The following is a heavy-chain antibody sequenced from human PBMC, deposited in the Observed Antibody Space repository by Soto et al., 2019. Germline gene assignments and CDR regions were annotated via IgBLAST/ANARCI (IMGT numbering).Heavy chain of an antibody. J-gene: IGHJ5*02. Sequence: SETLSLTCAVSSGSISSSNWWSWVRQPPGKGLEWIGEIYHSGSTNYNPSLKSRVIISVDKSKNQFSLKLSSVTAADTAVYYCARGGYSSSWYHWFDPWGQGTLVTVSS. CDR1: SGSISSSNW. D-gene: IGHD6-13*01. CDR2: IYHSGST. V-gene: IGHV4-4*02. CDR3: ARGGYSSSWYHWFDP.